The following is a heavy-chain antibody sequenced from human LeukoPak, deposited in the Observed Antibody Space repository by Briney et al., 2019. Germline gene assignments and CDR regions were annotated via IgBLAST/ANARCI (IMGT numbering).Heavy chain of an antibody. CDR1: GFTFMNYE. D-gene: IGHD3-9*01. V-gene: IGHV3-48*03. CDR3: AKDREILSGAHYYYDMDV. J-gene: IGHJ6*04. CDR2: ISTSSVTI. Sequence: GGSLRLSCAASGFTFMNYEMNWVRQPPGSGLEWLSYISTSSVTIYYADSVMGRFTISRDNAKNSLYLQINSLRVDDTAVYYCAKDREILSGAHYYYDMDVCGKGTTVTVSS.